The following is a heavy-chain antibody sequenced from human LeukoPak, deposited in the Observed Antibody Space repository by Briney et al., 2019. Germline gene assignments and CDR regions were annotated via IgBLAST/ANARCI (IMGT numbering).Heavy chain of an antibody. CDR2: IKQDGSEK. J-gene: IGHJ4*02. V-gene: IGHV3-7*03. D-gene: IGHD3-10*01. Sequence: GGSLRLSCAASGFTFSSYWMSWVRQAPGKGLEWVANIKQDGSEKYYVDSVKGRFSISRDNAKNSLYLQMNSLRAEDTALYYCAKSTPGRFGELLPFDYWGQGTLVTVSS. CDR3: AKSTPGRFGELLPFDY. CDR1: GFTFSSYW.